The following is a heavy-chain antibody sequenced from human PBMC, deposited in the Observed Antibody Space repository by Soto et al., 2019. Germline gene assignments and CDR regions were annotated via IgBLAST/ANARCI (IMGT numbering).Heavy chain of an antibody. J-gene: IGHJ4*02. CDR2: IKQDGSEK. V-gene: IGHV3-7*03. CDR3: ARVMIPIASNDY. CDR1: GFTFSSHW. Sequence: PGGSLRLSCAASGFTFSSHWMSWVRQAPGKGLEWVANIKQDGSEKYYVDSVKGRFTISRDNAKNSLFLQMNSLRAEDTAFYYCARVMIPIASNDYWGQGTLVTVSS. D-gene: IGHD3-16*01.